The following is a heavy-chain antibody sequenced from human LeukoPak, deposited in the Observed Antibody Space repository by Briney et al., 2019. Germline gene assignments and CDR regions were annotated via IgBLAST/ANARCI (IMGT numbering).Heavy chain of an antibody. CDR1: GFTFSSYT. CDR2: ISSTTVYI. D-gene: IGHD1-1*01. CDR3: ARGDDVGFDF. J-gene: IGHJ4*02. V-gene: IGHV3-21*01. Sequence: GGSLRLSCAASGFTFSSYTMNWVRQAPGKGLEWVASISSTTVYIFYGDSLKGGATISRDNAKNSLHLDMSSLRGEDTAIYYCARGDDVGFDFWGQGILVTVSS.